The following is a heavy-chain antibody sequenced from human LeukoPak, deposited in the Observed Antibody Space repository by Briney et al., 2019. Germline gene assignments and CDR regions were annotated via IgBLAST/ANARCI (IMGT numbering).Heavy chain of an antibody. CDR1: GYIFTDYY. V-gene: IGHV1-2*02. J-gene: IGHJ5*02. D-gene: IGHD4-11*01. CDR3: ARHCSNPNWFDP. CDR2: INPNSGAT. Sequence: GASVKVSCKASGYIFTDYYIHWVRQAPGQGLEWMGWINPNSGATNYAQKLQGRVTMTTDTSTSTAYMELRSLRSDDTAVYHCARHCSNPNWFDPWGQGTLVTVSS.